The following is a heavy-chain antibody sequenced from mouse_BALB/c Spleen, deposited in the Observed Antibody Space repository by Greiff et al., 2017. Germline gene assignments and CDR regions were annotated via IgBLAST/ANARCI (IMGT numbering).Heavy chain of an antibody. CDR2: INPYNDGT. Sequence: VQLKESGPELVKPGASVKMSCKASGYTFTSYVMHWVKQKPGQGLEWIGYINPYNDGTKYNEKFKGKATLTSDKSSSTAYMELSSLTSEDSAVYYCAPYGSSLWFAYWGQGTLVTVSA. V-gene: IGHV1-14*01. J-gene: IGHJ3*01. D-gene: IGHD1-1*01. CDR1: GYTFTSYV. CDR3: APYGSSLWFAY.